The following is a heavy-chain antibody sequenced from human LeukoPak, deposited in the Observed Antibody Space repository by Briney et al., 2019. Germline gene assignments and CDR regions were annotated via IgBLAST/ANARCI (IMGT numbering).Heavy chain of an antibody. D-gene: IGHD6-13*01. CDR1: GYTFTSYD. CDR2: MNPNSGNT. CDR3: ARDSSSSWYWFDP. J-gene: IGHJ5*02. Sequence: ASVKVSCKASGYTFTSYDINWVRQATGQGLEWMGWMNPNSGNTGYAQKFQGRVTMTRNTSISTAYMELSSLRSEDTAVYYCARDSSSSWYWFDPWGQGTLVTVSS. V-gene: IGHV1-8*01.